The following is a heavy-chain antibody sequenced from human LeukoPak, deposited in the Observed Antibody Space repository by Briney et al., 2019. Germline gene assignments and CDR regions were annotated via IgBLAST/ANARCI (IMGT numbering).Heavy chain of an antibody. CDR3: ARDKGIAANFYYGMDV. D-gene: IGHD6-13*01. CDR1: GFTFSSYA. J-gene: IGHJ6*02. CDR2: IWYDGSNK. Sequence: PGRSLRLSCAASGFTFSSYAMHWVRQAPGKGLEWVAVIWYDGSNKYYADSVKGRFTISRDNSKNTLDLQMNSLRAEDTAVYYCARDKGIAANFYYGMDVWGQGTTVTVSS. V-gene: IGHV3-33*01.